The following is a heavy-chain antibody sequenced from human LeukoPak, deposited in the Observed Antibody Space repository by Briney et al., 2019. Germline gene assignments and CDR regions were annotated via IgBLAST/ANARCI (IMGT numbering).Heavy chain of an antibody. Sequence: PGGSLRLSCAASGFTFSSYAMSWVRQAPGKGLEWVSAISGSGGSTYYADSVKGRFTISRDNAKNSLYLQMNSLRAEDMALYYCAKDVTGDNGGGFDYWGQGTLVTVSS. V-gene: IGHV3-23*01. CDR3: AKDVTGDNGGGFDY. J-gene: IGHJ4*02. CDR1: GFTFSSYA. CDR2: ISGSGGST. D-gene: IGHD7-27*01.